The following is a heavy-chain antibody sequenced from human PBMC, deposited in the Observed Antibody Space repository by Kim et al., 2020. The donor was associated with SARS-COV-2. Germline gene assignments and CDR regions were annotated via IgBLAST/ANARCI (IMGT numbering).Heavy chain of an antibody. D-gene: IGHD3-10*01. Sequence: GGSLRLSCAASGFTFSSYAMSWVRQAPGKGLEWVSAISGSGGSTYYADSVKGRFTISRDNSKNTLYLQMNSLRAEDTAVYYCAKDFSITMVRGAIHDYFDYWGQGTLVTVSS. V-gene: IGHV3-23*01. CDR1: GFTFSSYA. J-gene: IGHJ4*02. CDR3: AKDFSITMVRGAIHDYFDY. CDR2: ISGSGGST.